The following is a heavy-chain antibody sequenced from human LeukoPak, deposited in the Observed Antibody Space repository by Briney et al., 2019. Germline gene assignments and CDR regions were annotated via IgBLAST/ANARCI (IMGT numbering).Heavy chain of an antibody. Sequence: GGSLRLSCAASGFPFGVYAVHWVRQAPGKGLEWVAVISNDGSNKYYTDSVKGRFTISRDNSKNTLYLQMNSLTAEDTALYYCAREGFGSYVFDIWGQGTMVTVSS. CDR1: GFPFGVYA. CDR2: ISNDGSNK. J-gene: IGHJ3*02. V-gene: IGHV3-30-3*01. CDR3: AREGFGSYVFDI. D-gene: IGHD3-10*01.